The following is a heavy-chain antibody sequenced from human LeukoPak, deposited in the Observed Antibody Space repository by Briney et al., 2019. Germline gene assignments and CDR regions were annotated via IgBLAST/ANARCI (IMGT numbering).Heavy chain of an antibody. J-gene: IGHJ4*02. Sequence: PGGSLRLSCAASGFTFSSYWMSWVRQAPGKGLEWVANIKQDGSEKYYVDSVKGRFTISRDNAKNSLYLQMNSLRAEDTAVYYCARETANPDYYDSSGYSSWSQGTLVTVSS. D-gene: IGHD3-22*01. CDR1: GFTFSSYW. V-gene: IGHV3-7*01. CDR3: ARETANPDYYDSSGYSS. CDR2: IKQDGSEK.